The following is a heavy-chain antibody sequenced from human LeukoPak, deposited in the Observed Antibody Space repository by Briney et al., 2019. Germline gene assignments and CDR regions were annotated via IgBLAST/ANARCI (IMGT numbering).Heavy chain of an antibody. CDR3: ARDLVVARVRNSPDGY. CDR1: GFASSSYS. Sequence: GGSLRLSCAASGFASSSYSMNWVRQAPGKGLEWVSSISSSSSYIYYADSVKGRFTISRDNAKNSLYLQMNSLRAEDTAVYYCARDLVVARVRNSPDGYWGQGTLVTVSS. J-gene: IGHJ4*02. D-gene: IGHD2-15*01. CDR2: ISSSSSYI. V-gene: IGHV3-21*01.